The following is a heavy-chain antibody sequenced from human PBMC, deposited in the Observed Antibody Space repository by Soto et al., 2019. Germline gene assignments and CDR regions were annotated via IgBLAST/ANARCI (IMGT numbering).Heavy chain of an antibody. CDR1: GGSVSSHSYY. CDR3: ARGAGLFDY. D-gene: IGHD3-16*01. J-gene: IGHJ4*02. V-gene: IGHV4-61*01. CDR2: IYYSGST. Sequence: SETQSVTCTVSGGSVSSHSYYWSWIRQPPGKGLEWIGYIYYSGSTNYNPSLKSRVTISVDTSNNQFSLKLSSVTAADTAVYYCARGAGLFDYWGQGTLVTVSS.